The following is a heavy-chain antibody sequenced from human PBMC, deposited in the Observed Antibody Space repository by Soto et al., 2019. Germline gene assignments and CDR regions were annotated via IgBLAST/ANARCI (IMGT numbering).Heavy chain of an antibody. D-gene: IGHD5-18*01. CDR1: GGSISSGGYS. J-gene: IGHJ3*02. V-gene: IGHV4-30-2*01. Sequence: SETLSLTCAVSGGSISSGGYSWSWIRQPPGKGLEWIGYIYHSGSTYYNPSLKSRVTISVDRSKNQFSLKLSSVTAADTAVYYCARVDTAMVTGFAFDIWGQGTMVTVS. CDR3: ARVDTAMVTGFAFDI. CDR2: IYHSGST.